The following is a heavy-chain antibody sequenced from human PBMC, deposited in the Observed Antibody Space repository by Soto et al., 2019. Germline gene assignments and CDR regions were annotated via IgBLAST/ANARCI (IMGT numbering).Heavy chain of an antibody. CDR1: GGSFSGYY. Sequence: PSETLSLTCAVYGGSFSGYYWSWIRQPPGKGLEWIGYIYYTGSTNYNPSLRSRVTMSVDRSKNQFSLKLSSVTAADTAVYYCATNTMTTEPPRKSYYHYYWGVWGKGPTVPAS. V-gene: IGHV4-59*08. J-gene: IGHJ6*03. CDR3: ATNTMTTEPPRKSYYHYYWGV. CDR2: IYYTGST. D-gene: IGHD4-4*01.